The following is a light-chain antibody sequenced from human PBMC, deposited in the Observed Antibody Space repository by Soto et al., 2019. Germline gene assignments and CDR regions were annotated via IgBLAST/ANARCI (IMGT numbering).Light chain of an antibody. Sequence: QSALTQPPSASGSPGQSVTISCTGTSSDVGGYNYVSWYQHHPGKAPKLIIYEVYKRPSGVPDRFSGSKSGNTASLTVSGRQDEDDADYYCSSYVGTNSYVFGTGTKLTVL. CDR3: SSYVGTNSYV. CDR1: SSDVGGYNY. CDR2: EVY. V-gene: IGLV2-8*01. J-gene: IGLJ1*01.